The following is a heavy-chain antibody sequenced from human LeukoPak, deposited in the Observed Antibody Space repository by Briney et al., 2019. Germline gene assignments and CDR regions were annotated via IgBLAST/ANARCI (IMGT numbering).Heavy chain of an antibody. CDR3: ARDLWQQLPDY. J-gene: IGHJ4*02. D-gene: IGHD6-13*01. Sequence: SSVKVSCKASGGTFSSYTISWVRQAPGQGLEWMGGIIPILGIADYAQKFQGRVTITADKSTSTAYMELSSLRSEDTAVYYCARDLWQQLPDYWGQGTLVTVSS. CDR1: GGTFSSYT. CDR2: IIPILGIA. V-gene: IGHV1-69*04.